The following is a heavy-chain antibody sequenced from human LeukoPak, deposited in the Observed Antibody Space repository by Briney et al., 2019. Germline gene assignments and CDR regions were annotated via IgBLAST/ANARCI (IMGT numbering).Heavy chain of an antibody. V-gene: IGHV1-18*01. CDR3: ARNPDILTGYYTPGALDP. Sequence: ASVKVSCKASGYTFTSYGISWVRQAPGQGLEWMGWISAYNGNTNYAQKLQGRVTMTTDTSTSTAYMELRSLRSDDTAVYYCARNPDILTGYYTPGALDPWGQGTLVTVSS. D-gene: IGHD3-9*01. CDR2: ISAYNGNT. CDR1: GYTFTSYG. J-gene: IGHJ5*02.